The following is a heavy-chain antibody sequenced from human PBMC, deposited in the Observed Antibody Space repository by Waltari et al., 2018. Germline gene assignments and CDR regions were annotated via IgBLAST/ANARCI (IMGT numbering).Heavy chain of an antibody. CDR2: ITWDGGRT. V-gene: IGHV3-43*01. CDR1: GFTFRDHA. D-gene: IGHD6-6*01. Sequence: EVQLVESGGVEVQPGGSLRLSCAASGFTFRDHAMQWVRQAPGKGLEWVSLITWDGGRTYYADSVKGRFTISRDNSKNFLYLQMNSLRSDDIALYYCARGGLSSSRYYYYYMDVWGKGTAVTVSS. J-gene: IGHJ6*03. CDR3: ARGGLSSSRYYYYYMDV.